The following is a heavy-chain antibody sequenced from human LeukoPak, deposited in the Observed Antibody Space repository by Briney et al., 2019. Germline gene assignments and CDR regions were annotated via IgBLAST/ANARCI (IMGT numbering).Heavy chain of an antibody. Sequence: ASETLSLTCTVSGGSISSSSYYWGWVRQPPGKGLEWIGSIYYSGSTYYNPSLKSRVTISVDTSKNQFSLKLSSVTAADTAVYYCARVSPYGSGSYPYFDYWGQGTLVTVSS. CDR1: GGSISSSSYY. J-gene: IGHJ4*02. CDR2: IYYSGST. V-gene: IGHV4-39*07. D-gene: IGHD3-10*01. CDR3: ARVSPYGSGSYPYFDY.